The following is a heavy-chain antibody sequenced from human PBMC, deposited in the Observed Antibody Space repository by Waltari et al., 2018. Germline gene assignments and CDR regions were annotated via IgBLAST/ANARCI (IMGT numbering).Heavy chain of an antibody. J-gene: IGHJ4*02. D-gene: IGHD3-3*01. Sequence: QVQLQESGPGLVKPSETLSLTCPVSGGSISSYYCSWIRQPPGKGLEWIGYIYYSGSTNYNPSLKSRVTISVDTSKNQFSLKLSSVTAADTAVYYCARVESGYYFYWGQGTLVTVSS. CDR3: ARVESGYYFY. CDR1: GGSISSYY. CDR2: IYYSGST. V-gene: IGHV4-59*01.